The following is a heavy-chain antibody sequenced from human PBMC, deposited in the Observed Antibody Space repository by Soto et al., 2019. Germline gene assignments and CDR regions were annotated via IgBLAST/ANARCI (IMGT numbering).Heavy chain of an antibody. CDR3: ARSVTVYFGVVIIHKKYFDY. J-gene: IGHJ4*02. CDR1: GYTFTSYD. CDR2: MNPNSGNT. D-gene: IGHD3-3*01. Sequence: QVQLVQSGAEVKKPGASVKVSCKASGYTFTSYDINWVRQATGQGLEWMGWMNPNSGNTGYAQKFQGRVTMTRNTSISTAYMELSSLRSEDTAVYYCARSVTVYFGVVIIHKKYFDYWGQGTLVTVSS. V-gene: IGHV1-8*01.